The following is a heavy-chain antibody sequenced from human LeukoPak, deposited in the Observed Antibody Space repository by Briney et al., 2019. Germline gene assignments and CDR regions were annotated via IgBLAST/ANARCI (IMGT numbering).Heavy chain of an antibody. J-gene: IGHJ4*02. CDR2: IIPIFSTA. CDR3: ARDSTVTRDFDY. V-gene: IGHV1-69*05. Sequence: SVKVSCKASGGTFSSYAISWVRQAPGQGLEWMGRIIPIFSTANYAQKFQGRVTITTDESTSTAYMELSSLRSDDTAVYYCARDSTVTRDFDYWGQGTLVTVSS. CDR1: GGTFSSYA. D-gene: IGHD4-17*01.